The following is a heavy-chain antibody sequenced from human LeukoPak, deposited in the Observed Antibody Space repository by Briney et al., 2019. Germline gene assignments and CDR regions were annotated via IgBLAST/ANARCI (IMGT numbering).Heavy chain of an antibody. Sequence: SETLSLTCAVYGGSFSGYYWSWIRQPPGKGLEWIGEINHSGSTNYNPSLKSRVTISVDTSKNQFSLKLSSVTAADTAVYYCASWEPPVDYWGQGTLVTVPS. J-gene: IGHJ4*02. CDR3: ASWEPPVDY. V-gene: IGHV4-34*01. CDR2: INHSGST. CDR1: GGSFSGYY. D-gene: IGHD1-26*01.